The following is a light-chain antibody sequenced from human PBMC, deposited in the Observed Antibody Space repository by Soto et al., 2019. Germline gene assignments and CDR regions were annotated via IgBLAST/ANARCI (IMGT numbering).Light chain of an antibody. CDR3: CSYTSSSTRV. J-gene: IGLJ1*01. CDR2: DVS. V-gene: IGLV2-14*03. Sequence: QSVLTQPASVSGSPGQSIAISCAGTSGDVGGYNYVSWYQQHPGKAPKLMIYDVSNRPSGVSDRFSGPKSGNTASLTISGLQAEDEADYYCCSYTSSSTRVFGTGTKLTVL. CDR1: SGDVGGYNY.